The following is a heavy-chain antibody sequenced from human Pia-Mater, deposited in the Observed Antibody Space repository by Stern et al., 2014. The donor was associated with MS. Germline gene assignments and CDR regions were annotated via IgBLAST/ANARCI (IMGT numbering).Heavy chain of an antibody. CDR3: ARAIFGVNTAAMAPDAFDS. CDR2: IYTDGST. V-gene: IGHV3-53*01. Sequence: VQLVESGGGLIQPGGSLRLSCAAPGFTVSKNYMSWVRQAPGTGLEWVSLIYTDGSTYYAASVKVRFTISRDSSKNMLFLQMNSLRAEDTAMYYCARAIFGVNTAAMAPDAFDSWGQGTMVTVSS. J-gene: IGHJ3*01. D-gene: IGHD3-3*01. CDR1: GFTVSKNY.